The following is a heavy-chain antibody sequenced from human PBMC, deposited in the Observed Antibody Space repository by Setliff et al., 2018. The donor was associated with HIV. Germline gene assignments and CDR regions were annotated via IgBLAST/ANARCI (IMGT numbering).Heavy chain of an antibody. CDR1: GGSFSGHS. CDR3: ARDRRSIGEPHY. CDR2: INLSGNT. Sequence: SETLSLTCAVYGGSFSGHSWAWIRQPPGEGLEWIGDINLSGNTNYNPSLRSRVTISIDTSKNQFSLQLNSVAATDTAMYYCARDRRSIGEPHYWGQGTLVTVSS. D-gene: IGHD1-26*01. J-gene: IGHJ4*02. V-gene: IGHV4-34*01.